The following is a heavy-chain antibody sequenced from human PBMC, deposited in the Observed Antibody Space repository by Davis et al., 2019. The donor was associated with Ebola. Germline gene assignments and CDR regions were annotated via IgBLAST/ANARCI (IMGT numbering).Heavy chain of an antibody. CDR3: ARRKSTVIKGYYYYGMDV. V-gene: IGHV4-39*01. CDR1: GGSISSSSYY. CDR2: IYYSGST. Sequence: MPSETLSLTCTVSGGSISSSSYYWGWIRQPPGKGLEWIGSIYYSGSTYHNPSLKSRVSISVDTSKNQFSLKLSSVTAADTAVYYCARRKSTVIKGYYYYGMDVWGQGTTVTVSS. J-gene: IGHJ6*02. D-gene: IGHD3-16*01.